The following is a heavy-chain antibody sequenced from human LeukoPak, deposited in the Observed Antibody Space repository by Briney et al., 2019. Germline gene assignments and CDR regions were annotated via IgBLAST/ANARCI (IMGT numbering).Heavy chain of an antibody. D-gene: IGHD1-26*01. CDR3: TRGGGGSDYYYYGMDV. CDR1: GFTFGDYA. CDR2: IRSKAYGGTT. J-gene: IGHJ6*02. Sequence: PGGSLRLSCTASGFTFGDYAMSWFRQAPGKGLEWVGFIRSKAYGGTTEYAASVKGRFTISRDDSKSIAYLQMNSLKTEDAAVYYCTRGGGGSDYYYYGMDVWGQGTTVTVSS. V-gene: IGHV3-49*03.